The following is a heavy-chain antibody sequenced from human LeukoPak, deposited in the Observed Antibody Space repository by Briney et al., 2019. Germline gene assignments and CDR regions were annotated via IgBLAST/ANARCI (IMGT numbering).Heavy chain of an antibody. Sequence: GGSLRLSCAASGFTFSSYGMHWVRQAPGKGLEWVAVISYDGSNKYYADSVKGRFTISRDNSKNTLYLQMYSLRAEDTAVYYCAELGITMIGGVWGKGTTVTISS. V-gene: IGHV3-30*18. CDR1: GFTFSSYG. J-gene: IGHJ6*04. CDR2: ISYDGSNK. CDR3: AELGITMIGGV. D-gene: IGHD3-10*02.